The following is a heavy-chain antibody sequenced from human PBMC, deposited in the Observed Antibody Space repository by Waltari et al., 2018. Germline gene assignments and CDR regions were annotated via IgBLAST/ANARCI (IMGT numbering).Heavy chain of an antibody. CDR1: GGTFSSYA. CDR2: IIPIFGTA. J-gene: IGHJ6*03. D-gene: IGHD2-15*01. V-gene: IGHV1-69*12. Sequence: QVQLVQSGAEVKKPGSSVKVSCKASGGTFSSYAISWVRQAPGQGLEWMGGIIPIFGTANYAQKFQCRVTSTADESTSTAYMELSSLRSEDTAVYYCAREGGKTGYYYYYMDVWGKGTTVTVSS. CDR3: AREGGKTGYYYYYMDV.